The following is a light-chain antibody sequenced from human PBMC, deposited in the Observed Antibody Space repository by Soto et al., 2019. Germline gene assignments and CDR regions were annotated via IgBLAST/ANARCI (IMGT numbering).Light chain of an antibody. CDR2: EVT. CDR1: NSDVGGYNY. V-gene: IGLV2-8*01. J-gene: IGLJ3*02. CDR3: SSYAGSNVWV. Sequence: QSALTQPPSASGSPGQSVTISCTGTNSDVGGYNYVSWYQQHPGKAPKLMIYEVTKRPSGVPDRFSGSKSGNTASLTVSGLQAEDEVDYYCSSYAGSNVWVFGGGTKLTVL.